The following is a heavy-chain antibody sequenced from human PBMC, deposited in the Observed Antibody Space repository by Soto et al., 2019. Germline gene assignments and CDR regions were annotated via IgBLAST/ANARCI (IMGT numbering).Heavy chain of an antibody. CDR3: GRGGTPIDY. Sequence: GASVKVSCKASGYTFTNCGISWVRQAPGQGLGWMGWISAYNGNTNYAQNFQGRVTMTTDTSTSTAYMELRSLRSDDTAVYFCGRGGTPIDYCGQGTLVTVSS. CDR2: ISAYNGNT. J-gene: IGHJ4*02. V-gene: IGHV1-18*01. CDR1: GYTFTNCG. D-gene: IGHD3-16*01.